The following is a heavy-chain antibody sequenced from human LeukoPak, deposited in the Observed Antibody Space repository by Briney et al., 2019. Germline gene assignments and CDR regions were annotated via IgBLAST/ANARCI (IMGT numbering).Heavy chain of an antibody. CDR3: ARGGISLGYCSSTSCPRRNNFDY. J-gene: IGHJ4*02. V-gene: IGHV7-4-1*02. D-gene: IGHD2-2*01. CDR1: GYTFTSYA. CDR2: INTNTGNP. Sequence: ASVKVSCKASGYTFTSYAMNWVGQAPGQGLEWMGWINTNTGNPTYAQGFTGRFVFSLDTSVSTAYLQISSLKAEDTAVYYCARGGISLGYCSSTSCPRRNNFDYWGQGTLVTVSS.